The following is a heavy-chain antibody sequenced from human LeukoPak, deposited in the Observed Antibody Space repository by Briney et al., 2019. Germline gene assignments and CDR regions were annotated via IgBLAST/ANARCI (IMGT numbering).Heavy chain of an antibody. V-gene: IGHV4-59*01. D-gene: IGHD2-2*01. CDR3: ARDLGFCSSTSCYPRFGP. J-gene: IGHJ5*02. Sequence: SETLSLTCTVSGGSISTYYSSWIRQPPGQGLEWIGYIYCSGKTNYNPSLKSRVTISVDTSKNQFSLKLSSVTAADTAVYYCARDLGFCSSTSCYPRFGPRGQGTLVTLSS. CDR2: IYCSGKT. CDR1: GGSISTYY.